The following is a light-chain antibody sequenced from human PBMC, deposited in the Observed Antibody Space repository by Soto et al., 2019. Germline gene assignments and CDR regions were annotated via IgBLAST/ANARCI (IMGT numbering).Light chain of an antibody. V-gene: IGLV2-11*01. CDR1: SSDVGGYNY. CDR2: DVS. J-gene: IGLJ2*01. Sequence: QSVLTQPRSVSGSPGQSVTISCTGTSSDVGGYNYVSWYQQHPDKAPKLMIYDVSKRPSGVPDRFSGSKSGNTASLTISGLQAEDEGDYYCSSYAGNYEVFGGGTKLTVL. CDR3: SSYAGNYEV.